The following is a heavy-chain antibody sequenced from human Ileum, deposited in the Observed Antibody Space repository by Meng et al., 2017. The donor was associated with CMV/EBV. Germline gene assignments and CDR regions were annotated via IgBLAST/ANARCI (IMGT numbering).Heavy chain of an antibody. D-gene: IGHD1-1*01. CDR2: IYTGGST. J-gene: IGHJ4*02. CDR3: ARGYGDY. Sequence: GLLVESGGGLIQPGGSLRLSCAASGFIVSSNLMNWVRQAPGKGLEWVSVIYTGGSTYYADSVKGRFTISRDNSKNTLYLQMNSLRAEDTAVYYCARGYGDYWGQGTLVTVSS. CDR1: GFIVSSNL. V-gene: IGHV3-53*01.